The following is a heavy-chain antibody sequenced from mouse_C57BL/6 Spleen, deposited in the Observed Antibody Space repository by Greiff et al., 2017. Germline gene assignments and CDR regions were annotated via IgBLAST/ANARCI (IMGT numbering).Heavy chain of an antibody. CDR3: ARGGTGYYFDY. CDR1: GFTFSSYA. CDR2: ISDGGSYT. D-gene: IGHD4-1*01. Sequence: EVKVVESGGGLVKPGGSLKLSCAASGFTFSSYAMSWVRQTPEKRLEWVATISDGGSYTYYPDNVKGRFTISRDNAKNNLYLQMSHLKSEDTAMYYCARGGTGYYFDYWGQGTTLTVSS. J-gene: IGHJ2*01. V-gene: IGHV5-4*03.